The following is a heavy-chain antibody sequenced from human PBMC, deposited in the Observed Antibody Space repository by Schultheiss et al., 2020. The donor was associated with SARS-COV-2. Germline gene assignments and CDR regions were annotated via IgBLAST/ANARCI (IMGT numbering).Heavy chain of an antibody. CDR3: ARVGKNDILTGYYFDY. Sequence: SETLSLTCAVYGGSFSGYYWSWIRQPPGKGLEWIGYIYYSGSTNYNPSLKSRVTMSVDTSKNQFSLKLSSVTAADTAVYYCARVGKNDILTGYYFDYWGQGTLVTVSS. D-gene: IGHD3-9*01. CDR1: GGSFSGYY. V-gene: IGHV4-59*01. CDR2: IYYSGST. J-gene: IGHJ4*02.